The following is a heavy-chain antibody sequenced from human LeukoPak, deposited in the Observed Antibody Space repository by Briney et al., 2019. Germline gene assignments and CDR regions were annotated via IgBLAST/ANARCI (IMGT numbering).Heavy chain of an antibody. V-gene: IGHV3-53*01. CDR3: AKDWSSTSNPDAFDI. D-gene: IGHD2-2*01. CDR2: IYSGGST. Sequence: GGSLRLSCAASGFTVSSNYMSWVRQAPGKGLEWVSVIYSGGSTYYADSVKGRFTISRDNSKNTLYLQMNSLRAEDTAVYYCAKDWSSTSNPDAFDIWGQGTMVTVSS. J-gene: IGHJ3*02. CDR1: GFTVSSNY.